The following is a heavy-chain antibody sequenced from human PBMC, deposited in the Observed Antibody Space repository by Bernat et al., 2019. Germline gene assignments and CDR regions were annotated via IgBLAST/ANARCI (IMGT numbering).Heavy chain of an antibody. CDR1: GYTFSGYY. V-gene: IGHV1-2*02. J-gene: IGHJ4*02. D-gene: IGHD4-23*01. CDR3: VRGGTTLVTPRSFFFDF. Sequence: QVQLVQSGAEVKKPGASVKVSCKASGYTFSGYYIHWVRQAPVQGLEWMGWINPNSGGTNYPHEFQGRVTMTRDTSISTVYMELSRLRSDDTAVYYCVRGGTTLVTPRSFFFDFWGQGTLVTVSS. CDR2: INPNSGGT.